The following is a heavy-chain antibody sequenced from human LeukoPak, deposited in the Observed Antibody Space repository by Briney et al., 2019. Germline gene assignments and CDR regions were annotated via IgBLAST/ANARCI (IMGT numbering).Heavy chain of an antibody. CDR3: ARDLPHDYGDYYYYYGMDV. CDR2: ISYDGSNK. V-gene: IGHV3-30*04. D-gene: IGHD4-17*01. CDR1: GFTFSSYA. J-gene: IGHJ6*02. Sequence: PGRSLRLSCAASGFTFSSYAMHWVRQAPGKGLEWVAVISYDGSNKYYADSVKGRFTISRDNSKNALYLQMNSLRAEDTAVYYCARDLPHDYGDYYYYYGMDVWGQGTTVTVSS.